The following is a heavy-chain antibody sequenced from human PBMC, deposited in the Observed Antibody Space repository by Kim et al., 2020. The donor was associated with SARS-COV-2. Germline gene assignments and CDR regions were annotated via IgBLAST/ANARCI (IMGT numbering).Heavy chain of an antibody. V-gene: IGHV3-74*01. D-gene: IGHD1-26*01. J-gene: IGHJ4*02. CDR3: ARGRELNYFDY. Sequence: ADAAKRLFTISRDHAKNTLYLQMNSLSAEATAVDYCARGRELNYFDYWGQGTLVTVSS.